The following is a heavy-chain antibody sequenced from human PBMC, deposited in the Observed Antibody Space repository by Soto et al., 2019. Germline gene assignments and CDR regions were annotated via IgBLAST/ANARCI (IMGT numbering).Heavy chain of an antibody. CDR2: ISAYNGNT. J-gene: IGHJ5*02. V-gene: IGHV1-18*01. D-gene: IGHD1-26*01. CDR1: GYTFTSYG. CDR3: ARSFHDVGVTQGWFDP. Sequence: ASVKVSCKASGYTFTSYGISWVRQAPGQGLEWMGWISAYNGNTNYAQKLQGRVTMTTDTSTSTAYMELRSLRSDDTAVYYCARSFHDVGVTQGWFDPWGQGTLVTVSS.